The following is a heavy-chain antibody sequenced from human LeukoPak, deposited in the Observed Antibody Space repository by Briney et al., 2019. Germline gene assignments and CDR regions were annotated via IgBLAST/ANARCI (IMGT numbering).Heavy chain of an antibody. V-gene: IGHV4-34*01. CDR1: GGSSSGYY. J-gene: IGHJ5*02. CDR3: ARIVVVPAAMFWFDP. D-gene: IGHD2-2*01. CDR2: INHSGST. Sequence: SETLSLTCAVYGGSSSGYYWSWIRQPPGKWLEWIGEINHSGSTNYNPSLKSRVTISVDTSKNQFSLKLSSVTAADTAVYYCARIVVVPAAMFWFDPWGQGTLVTVSS.